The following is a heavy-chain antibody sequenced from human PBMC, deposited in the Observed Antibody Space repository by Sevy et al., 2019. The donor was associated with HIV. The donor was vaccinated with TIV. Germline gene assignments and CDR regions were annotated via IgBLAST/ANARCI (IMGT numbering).Heavy chain of an antibody. D-gene: IGHD1-26*01. Sequence: GGSLRLSCAASGFTFSNAWMHWVRQAPGKGLEWVAVTSYDGSHKYYADSVKGRFTVSRDNSRNILSLEMSSLRRDDTAVYYCARGENDDEFFQYWGQGTLVTVSS. CDR3: ARGENDDEFFQY. J-gene: IGHJ1*01. CDR2: TSYDGSHK. CDR1: GFTFSNAW. V-gene: IGHV3-30*03.